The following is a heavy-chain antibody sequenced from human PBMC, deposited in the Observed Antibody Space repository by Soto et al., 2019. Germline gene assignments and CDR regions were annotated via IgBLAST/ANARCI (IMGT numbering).Heavy chain of an antibody. Sequence: EVQLVESGGGLVKPGGSLRLSCAASGFTFSSYSMNWVRQAPGKGLEWVSSISSSSSYIYYADSVKGRFTISRDNAKNSLYLQMNSLRAEDTAVYYCARDLETYYYGSGTPMGDAFDIWGQGTMVTVSS. J-gene: IGHJ3*02. D-gene: IGHD3-10*01. CDR2: ISSSSSYI. CDR3: ARDLETYYYGSGTPMGDAFDI. V-gene: IGHV3-21*01. CDR1: GFTFSSYS.